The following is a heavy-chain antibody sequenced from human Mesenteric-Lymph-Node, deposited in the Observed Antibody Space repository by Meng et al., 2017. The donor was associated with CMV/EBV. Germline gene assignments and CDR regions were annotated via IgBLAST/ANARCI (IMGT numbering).Heavy chain of an antibody. CDR2: INPSGGST. D-gene: IGHD3-10*01. J-gene: IGHJ4*02. CDR3: ARGYFSSYYFDY. CDR1: GGTFSSYA. V-gene: IGHV1-46*01. Sequence: ASVKVSCKASGGTFSSYAISWVRQAPGQGLEWMGIINPSGGSTSYAQKFQGRVTMTRDTSTSTVYMELSSLRSEDTAVYYCARGYFSSYYFDYWGQGTLVTVS.